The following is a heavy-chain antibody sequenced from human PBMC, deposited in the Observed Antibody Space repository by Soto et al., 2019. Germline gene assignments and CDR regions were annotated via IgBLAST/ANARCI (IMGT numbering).Heavy chain of an antibody. CDR1: GFTFSSYA. CDR2: ISYDGSNK. J-gene: IGHJ6*02. CDR3: ARDGGVKLGQRDGMDV. Sequence: GGSLRLSCAASGFTFSSYAMHWVRQAPGKGLEWVAVISYDGSNKYYADSVKGRFTISRDNSKNTLYLQMNSLRAEDTAVYYCARDGGVKLGQRDGMDVWGQGTTVTVSS. D-gene: IGHD3-16*01. V-gene: IGHV3-30-3*01.